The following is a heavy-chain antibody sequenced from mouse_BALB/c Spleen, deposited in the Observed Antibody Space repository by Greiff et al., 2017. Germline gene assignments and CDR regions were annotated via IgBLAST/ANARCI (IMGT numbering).Heavy chain of an antibody. CDR1: GYTFTDYN. D-gene: IGHD2-14*01. CDR2: INPNNGGT. CDR3: ARRDYYRYDGLGYYAMDY. Sequence: EVQLQQSGPELVKPGASVKIPCKASGYTFTDYNMDWVKQSHGKSLEWIGDINPNNGGTIYNQKFKGKATLTVDKSSSTAYMELRSLTSEDTAVYYCARRDYYRYDGLGYYAMDYWGQGTSVTVSS. V-gene: IGHV1-18*01. J-gene: IGHJ4*01.